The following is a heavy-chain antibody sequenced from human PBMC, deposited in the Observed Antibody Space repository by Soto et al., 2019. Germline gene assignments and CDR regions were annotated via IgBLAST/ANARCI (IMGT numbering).Heavy chain of an antibody. CDR1: GFNFINYG. Sequence: GGSLRLSCAASGFNFINYGMNWVRQAPGKGLEWVSSIISSRSNIYYADSVKGRFTISRDNAKNTLYLQMNSLGAEDTAVYYCARDFVVGGPTINYYYGMDVWGQGTTVTVSS. CDR2: IISSRSNI. V-gene: IGHV3-21*01. D-gene: IGHD1-26*01. CDR3: ARDFVVGGPTINYYYGMDV. J-gene: IGHJ6*02.